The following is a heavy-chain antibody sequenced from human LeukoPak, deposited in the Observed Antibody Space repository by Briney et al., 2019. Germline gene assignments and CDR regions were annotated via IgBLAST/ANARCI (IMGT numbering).Heavy chain of an antibody. Sequence: ASVKVSCKASGYTFTSYAMHWVRQAPGQRLEWMGWINAVNGNTKYSQKFQGRVTITRDTSASTAYMELSSLRSEDTAVYYCARAPPGVDYDYVWGSYRYRDYGMDVWGQGTTVTVSS. CDR1: GYTFTSYA. CDR3: ARAPPGVDYDYVWGSYRYRDYGMDV. CDR2: INAVNGNT. D-gene: IGHD3-16*02. J-gene: IGHJ6*02. V-gene: IGHV1-3*01.